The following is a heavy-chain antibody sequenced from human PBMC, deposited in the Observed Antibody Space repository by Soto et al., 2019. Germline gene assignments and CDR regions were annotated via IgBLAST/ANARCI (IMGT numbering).Heavy chain of an antibody. V-gene: IGHV4-61*01. CDR2: IYYSGST. CDR1: GGSFSSGSYY. CDR3: ARGQKGGYRMDV. J-gene: IGHJ6*02. D-gene: IGHD3-16*01. Sequence: SETLSLTCTVPGGSFSSGSYYWSWIRQPPGKGLEWIGYIYYSGSTNYNPSLKSRVTISVDTSKNQFSLKLSSVTAADTAVYYCARGQKGGYRMDVWGQGTTVTVYS.